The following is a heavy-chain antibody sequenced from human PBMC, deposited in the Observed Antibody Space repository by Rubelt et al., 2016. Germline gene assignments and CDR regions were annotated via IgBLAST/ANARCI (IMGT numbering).Heavy chain of an antibody. Sequence: QVQLVQSGAEVKKPGASVKVSCKAFGYTFSSNYIHWVRPAPGQGLQWLAIINPSGGSTTYAQKFQGRVSLTRDTSISTVYMELTNRRSEDTSIYYCARGGGRGYNHFDYWGQGTLVTVSS. CDR2: INPSGGST. D-gene: IGHD5-24*01. CDR1: GYTFSSNY. J-gene: IGHJ4*02. V-gene: IGHV1-46*01. CDR3: ARGGGRGYNHFDY.